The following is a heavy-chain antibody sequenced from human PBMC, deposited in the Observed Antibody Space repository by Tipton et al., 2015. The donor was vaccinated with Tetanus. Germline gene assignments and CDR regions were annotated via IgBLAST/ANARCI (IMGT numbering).Heavy chain of an antibody. Sequence: SLRLSCAASGFTFSNSGMHWVRQAPGKGLEWVAIISYDGNYQSYAESVKGRFTISRDNSKSTLFLQMNGLRAEDTAVYYCIYTFSWPAFHSWGQGSLLTVSS. D-gene: IGHD6-13*01. V-gene: IGHV3-30*03. CDR2: ISYDGNYQ. J-gene: IGHJ4*02. CDR3: IYTFSWPAFHS. CDR1: GFTFSNSG.